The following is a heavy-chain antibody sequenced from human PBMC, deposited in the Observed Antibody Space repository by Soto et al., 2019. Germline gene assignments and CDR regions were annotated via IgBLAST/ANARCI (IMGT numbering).Heavy chain of an antibody. V-gene: IGHV4-30-2*01. Sequence: QLQLQESGSGLVKPSQTLSLTCAVSGGSISSGGYSWSWIRQPPGKGLEWIGYIYHSGSTYYNPSLKSRVTIAVDRSTNQFSLKLSSVTAADPAVYYCAAGGGLPRYYWGQGTLVTVSS. CDR1: GGSISSGGYS. CDR2: IYHSGST. D-gene: IGHD5-12*01. CDR3: AAGGGLPRYY. J-gene: IGHJ4*02.